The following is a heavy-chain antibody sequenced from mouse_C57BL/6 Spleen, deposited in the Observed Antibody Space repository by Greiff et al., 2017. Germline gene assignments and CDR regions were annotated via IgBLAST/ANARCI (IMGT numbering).Heavy chain of an antibody. V-gene: IGHV2-5*01. CDR1: GFSLTSYG. CDR2: IWRGGST. J-gene: IGHJ1*03. D-gene: IGHD1-1*01. Sequence: QVQLQQSGPGLVQPSQSLSITCTVSGFSLTSYGVHWVRQSPGKGLEWLGVIWRGGSTDYNAAFMSRLSITKDNSKSQVFFKMNSLQADDTAIYYCAKEVITTVVAPPHWYCDVWGTGTTVTVSS. CDR3: AKEVITTVVAPPHWYCDV.